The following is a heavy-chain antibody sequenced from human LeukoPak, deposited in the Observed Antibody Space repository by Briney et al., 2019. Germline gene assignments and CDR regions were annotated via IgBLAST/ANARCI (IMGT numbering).Heavy chain of an antibody. J-gene: IGHJ4*02. V-gene: IGHV3-7*05. CDR3: GSLKSSGYIIEH. CDR2: IRQDGSEK. D-gene: IGHD3-22*01. Sequence: PGGSLRLSCAASGFTFTKFWMTWVRQAPGKGLEWVANIRQDGSEKYYVDSVKGRFTVSRDNSKNTLYLQMNSLRVEDTAVYYCGSLKSSGYIIEHWGQGTLVTVSS. CDR1: GFTFTKFW.